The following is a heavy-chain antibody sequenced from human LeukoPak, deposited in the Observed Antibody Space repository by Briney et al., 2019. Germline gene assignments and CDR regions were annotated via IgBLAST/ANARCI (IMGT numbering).Heavy chain of an antibody. CDR2: ISAYNGNT. Sequence: GASVKVSCKASGYTFTSYGISWVRQAPGQGLEWMGWISAYNGNTNYAQKFQGRVTITRDTSASTAYMELSSLRSEDTAVYYCARGITEVGARYFDYWGQGTLVTVSS. J-gene: IGHJ4*02. CDR1: GYTFTSYG. V-gene: IGHV1-18*01. D-gene: IGHD1-26*01. CDR3: ARGITEVGARYFDY.